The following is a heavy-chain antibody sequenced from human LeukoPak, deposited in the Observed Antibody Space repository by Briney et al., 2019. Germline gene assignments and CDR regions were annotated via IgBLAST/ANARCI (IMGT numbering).Heavy chain of an antibody. CDR3: SRDPNGDYVGAFDFQR. CDR1: GFTFSSYA. D-gene: IGHD4-17*01. J-gene: IGHJ1*01. Sequence: GGSLRLSCAAAGFTFSSYAMSWVRQAPGKGLEWVSAISGSGGSTYYAGSVRGRFTISRDNSKNTLYLQMNSLRAEDTAVYYCSRDPNGDYVGAFDFQRWGQGTLVTVSS. V-gene: IGHV3-23*01. CDR2: ISGSGGST.